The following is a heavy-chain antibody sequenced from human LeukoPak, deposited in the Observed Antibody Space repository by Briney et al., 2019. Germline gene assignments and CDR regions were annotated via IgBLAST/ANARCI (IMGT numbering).Heavy chain of an antibody. Sequence: SETLSLTCAVDGGSFCGYFWGWIRQVPGKGLEWIGEVNQSGRTNYNPSLKSRVTISVDTSKNQISLKLSFVTATDTAMYFCARGWLGFWYNNYGGDNAFDIWGHGTMVTVSS. CDR3: ARGWLGFWYNNYGGDNAFDI. D-gene: IGHD1-1*01. J-gene: IGHJ3*02. V-gene: IGHV4-34*01. CDR2: VNQSGRT. CDR1: GGSFCGYF.